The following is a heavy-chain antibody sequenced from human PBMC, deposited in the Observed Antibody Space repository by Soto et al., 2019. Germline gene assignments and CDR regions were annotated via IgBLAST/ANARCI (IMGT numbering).Heavy chain of an antibody. CDR2: ISYDGSNK. CDR1: GFTFSSYA. Sequence: GGSLRLSCAASGFTFSSYAMHWVRQAPGKGLEWVAVISYDGSNKYYADSVKGRFTISRDNSKNTLYLQMNSLRAEDTAVYYCARDPETETTVTTYYFDYWGQGTLVTVSS. CDR3: ARDPETETTVTTYYFDY. D-gene: IGHD4-17*01. V-gene: IGHV3-30-3*01. J-gene: IGHJ4*02.